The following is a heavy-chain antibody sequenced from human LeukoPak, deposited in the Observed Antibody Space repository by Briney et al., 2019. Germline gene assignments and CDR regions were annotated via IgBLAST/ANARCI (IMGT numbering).Heavy chain of an antibody. J-gene: IGHJ4*02. CDR3: AKEWGSVWFGELLTALGY. Sequence: PGGSLRLSCAASGFTFSSYGMHWVRQAPGKGLEWVAVISYDGSNKYYADSVKGRFTISRDNSKNTLYLQMNSLRAEDTAVYYCAKEWGSVWFGELLTALGYWGQGTLVTVSS. CDR1: GFTFSSYG. D-gene: IGHD3-10*01. CDR2: ISYDGSNK. V-gene: IGHV3-30*18.